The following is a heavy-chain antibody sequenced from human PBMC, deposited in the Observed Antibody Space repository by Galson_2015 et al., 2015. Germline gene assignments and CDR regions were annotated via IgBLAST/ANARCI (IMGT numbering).Heavy chain of an antibody. J-gene: IGHJ6*03. Sequence: CAISGDSVSSNSAAWNWIRQSPSRGLKWLGRTYYRSKRYTDSGIPVKSRMTIKSDTSKNQFSLQLNSVTPEDTAVYYCARSTDKAMVSVYFFYSYMDVWGKGTPFTVSS. D-gene: IGHD5-18*01. CDR1: GDSVSSNSAA. CDR2: TYYRSKRYT. CDR3: ARSTDKAMVSVYFFYSYMDV. V-gene: IGHV6-1*01.